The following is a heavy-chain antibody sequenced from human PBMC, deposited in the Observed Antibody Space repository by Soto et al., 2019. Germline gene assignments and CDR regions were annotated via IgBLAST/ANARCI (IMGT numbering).Heavy chain of an antibody. V-gene: IGHV4-30-4*01. CDR3: ARDPIFYYASSGYGGSYFDY. D-gene: IGHD3-22*01. Sequence: PSETLSLTCAVSGASVTSDDYYWSWIRQPPGKGLEWIGYIYHSGSTYYNPSLKSRVSISIDTSQNQFSLNLTSLTAADTAVYYCARDPIFYYASSGYGGSYFDYWGQGSRVTVSS. CDR1: GASVTSDDYY. CDR2: IYHSGST. J-gene: IGHJ4*02.